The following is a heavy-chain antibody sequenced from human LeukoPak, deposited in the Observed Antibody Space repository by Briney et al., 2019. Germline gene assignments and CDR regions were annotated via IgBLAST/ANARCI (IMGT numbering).Heavy chain of an antibody. CDR2: INSEGSST. J-gene: IGHJ4*02. CDR3: ATSRTFDY. CDR1: GFTSSSYW. V-gene: IGHV3-74*01. Sequence: GGSLRLSCEVSGFTSSSYWMHWVRQAPGKGLVWVSRINSEGSSTSYADSVKGRFTISRDNAKNTLFLHMNRLRSEDTAVYYCATSRTFDYWGQGTLVTVSS.